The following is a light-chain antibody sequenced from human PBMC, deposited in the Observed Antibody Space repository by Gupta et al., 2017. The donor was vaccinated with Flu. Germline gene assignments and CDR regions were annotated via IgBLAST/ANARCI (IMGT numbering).Light chain of an antibody. CDR3: QSDDDNVWV. CDR1: SGSIATNY. V-gene: IGLV6-57*03. Sequence: TVTISCTRSSGSIATNYVQWYQQRPGSVPSLVIYEDDIRPAGVPSRFSASIDRSSNSASLTISGLETEDEADYFCQSDDDNVWVFGGGTKLTVL. J-gene: IGLJ3*02. CDR2: EDD.